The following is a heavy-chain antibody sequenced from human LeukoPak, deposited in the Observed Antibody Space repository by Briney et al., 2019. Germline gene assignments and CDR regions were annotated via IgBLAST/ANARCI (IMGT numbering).Heavy chain of an antibody. D-gene: IGHD1-26*01. V-gene: IGHV4-61*02. CDR1: GGSISSGSYY. J-gene: IGHJ4*02. CDR2: IYTSGST. Sequence: PSETLSLTCTVSGGSISSGSYYWSWIRQPAGKELEWIGRIYTSGSTYYNPSLKSRVTISVDTSKNQFSLKLSSVTAADTAVYYCAREGDSGSYHGGTGFDYWGQGTLVTVSS. CDR3: AREGDSGSYHGGTGFDY.